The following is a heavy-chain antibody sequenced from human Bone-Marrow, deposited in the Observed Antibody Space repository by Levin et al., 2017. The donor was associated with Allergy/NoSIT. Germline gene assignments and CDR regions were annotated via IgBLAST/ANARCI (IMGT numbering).Heavy chain of an antibody. D-gene: IGHD3-22*01. CDR2: IYYSGST. CDR3: ATTSSGSSGLFGY. Sequence: SETLSLTCTVSGDSISSGGHYWSWIRQHPGKGLEWIGYIYYSGSTYYNPSPKSRVTISVDTSKNQFSLKLSSVTAADTAVYYCATTSSGSSGLFGYWGQGTLVTVSS. CDR1: GDSISSGGHY. J-gene: IGHJ4*02. V-gene: IGHV4-31*03.